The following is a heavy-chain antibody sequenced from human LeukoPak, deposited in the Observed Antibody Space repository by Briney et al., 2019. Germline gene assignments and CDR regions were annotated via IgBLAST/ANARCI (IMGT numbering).Heavy chain of an antibody. CDR2: LTPSSGGT. J-gene: IGHJ4*01. CDR1: GYTFTGYY. V-gene: IGHV1-2*02. D-gene: IGHD2-2*01. Sequence: ASVNVSRESSGYTFTGYYLHGVRHAPGQGREWVGWLTPSSGGTNYAQKFQGRVTMTRDTSISTAYMELNRVSCDDTAVYYCARMGYCSSTSCYLSSRPFDYGGQGTLVTVSS. CDR3: ARMGYCSSTSCYLSSRPFDY.